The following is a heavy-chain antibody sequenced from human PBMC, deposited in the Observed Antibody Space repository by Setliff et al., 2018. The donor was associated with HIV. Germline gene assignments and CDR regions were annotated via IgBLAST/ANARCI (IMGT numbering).Heavy chain of an antibody. Sequence: PGGSLRLSCAASGFTFSNYWMSWVRQAPGKGLEWVANIKQDGSEKYYVDSVKGRFTISRDNAKNPLYLQMNSLRAEDTAVYYCARRLSSGSYFGYWGQGTLVTVSS. D-gene: IGHD6-19*01. CDR1: GFTFSNYW. CDR3: ARRLSSGSYFGY. V-gene: IGHV3-7*03. J-gene: IGHJ4*02. CDR2: IKQDGSEK.